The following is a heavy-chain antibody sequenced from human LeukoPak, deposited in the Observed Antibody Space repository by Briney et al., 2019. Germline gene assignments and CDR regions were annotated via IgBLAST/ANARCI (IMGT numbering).Heavy chain of an antibody. D-gene: IGHD3-22*01. V-gene: IGHV1-69*01. CDR2: IIPIFGTA. CDR3: AGGGYYYDSSGYRHYNFDY. CDR1: GGTFSSYA. J-gene: IGHJ4*02. Sequence: SVKVSCMASGGTFSSYAISWVRQAPGQGLEWMGGIIPIFGTANYAQKFQGRVTITADESTSTAYMELSSLRSEDTAVYYCAGGGYYYDSSGYRHYNFDYWGQGTLVTVSS.